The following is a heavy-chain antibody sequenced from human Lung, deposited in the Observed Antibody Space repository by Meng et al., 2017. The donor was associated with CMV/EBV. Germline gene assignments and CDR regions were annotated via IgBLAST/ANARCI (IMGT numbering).Heavy chain of an antibody. Sequence: GESLKISCVGSGFTLGSYAMHWVRQAPGKGLEWVTTLSDGGRNEYYADSVKGRFAISRDISKNTVYLQMDSLRLEDTAVYYCARDGGNCINGVCGWLDPWGQGXLVTVSS. CDR3: ARDGGNCINGVCGWLDP. D-gene: IGHD2-8*01. CDR1: GFTLGSYA. J-gene: IGHJ5*02. CDR2: LSDGGRNE. V-gene: IGHV3-30*09.